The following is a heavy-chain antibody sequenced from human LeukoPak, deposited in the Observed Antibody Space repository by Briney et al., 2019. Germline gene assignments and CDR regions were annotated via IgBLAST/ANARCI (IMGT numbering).Heavy chain of an antibody. CDR1: GFTFSSYA. V-gene: IGHV3-33*08. J-gene: IGHJ4*02. CDR3: ARDTAGCDY. D-gene: IGHD2-21*02. CDR2: LRYDGSDE. Sequence: PGGSLRLSCAASGFTFSSYAVSWVRQAPGKGLAWVAFLRYDGSDECYAESVKGRFTISRDHSKNTLYLQMNSLRAEDTAVYYCARDTAGCDYWGQGTLVTVSS.